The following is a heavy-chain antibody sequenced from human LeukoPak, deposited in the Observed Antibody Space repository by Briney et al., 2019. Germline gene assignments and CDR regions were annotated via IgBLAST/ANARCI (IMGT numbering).Heavy chain of an antibody. CDR3: ARDGKEDGYSYPWLVLDY. D-gene: IGHD5-18*01. V-gene: IGHV3-74*01. CDR1: GFSLSNYW. CDR2: ISPDGSQT. Sequence: PGGSLRLSCAASGFSLSNYWMHWVRQAPGKGLMWVSQISPDGSQTFYADSVKGRFTISRDNAKNSLYLQMNSLRAEDTAVYYCARDGKEDGYSYPWLVLDYWGQGTLVTVSS. J-gene: IGHJ4*02.